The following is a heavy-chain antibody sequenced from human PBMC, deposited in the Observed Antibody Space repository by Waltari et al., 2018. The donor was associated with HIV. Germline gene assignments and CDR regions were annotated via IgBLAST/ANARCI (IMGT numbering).Heavy chain of an antibody. Sequence: QVQLVQSGAEVKKPGASVKVSCKASGYTFTSYGISWVRQAPGQGLGWMGWISAYNGNTNYAQKVRGRVTMTTDTSTSTAYMELRSLRSDDTAVYYCARVPCSSTSCYNWFDPWGQGTLVTVSS. D-gene: IGHD2-2*01. CDR3: ARVPCSSTSCYNWFDP. J-gene: IGHJ5*02. CDR1: GYTFTSYG. CDR2: ISAYNGNT. V-gene: IGHV1-18*01.